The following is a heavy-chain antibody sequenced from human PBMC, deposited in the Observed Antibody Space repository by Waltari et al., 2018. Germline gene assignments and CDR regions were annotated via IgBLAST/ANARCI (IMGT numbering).Heavy chain of an antibody. Sequence: QLQLQESGPGLVKPSETLSLTCTVSGGSISSSSYYWGWIRQPPGKGLEWIGSIYYSGSTYSNPSLKSRVTISVDTSKNQFSLKLSSVTAADTAVYYCASERGYGGNSDAFDIWGQGTMVTVSS. CDR3: ASERGYGGNSDAFDI. D-gene: IGHD4-17*01. J-gene: IGHJ3*02. CDR2: IYYSGST. CDR1: GGSISSSSYY. V-gene: IGHV4-39*01.